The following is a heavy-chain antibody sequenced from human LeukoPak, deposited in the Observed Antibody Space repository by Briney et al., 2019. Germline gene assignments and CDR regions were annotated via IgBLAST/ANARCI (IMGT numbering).Heavy chain of an antibody. J-gene: IGHJ5*02. D-gene: IGHD3-22*01. CDR2: IYSGGST. Sequence: PSGGSLRLSCAASGFTVSSNYMSWVRQAPGKGLEWVSVIYSGGSTYYVDSVKGRFTISRDNSENTLYLQMNSLRAEDTAVYYCARARGDSSGCYPNWFDPWGQGTLVTVSS. CDR1: GFTVSSNY. V-gene: IGHV3-53*01. CDR3: ARARGDSSGCYPNWFDP.